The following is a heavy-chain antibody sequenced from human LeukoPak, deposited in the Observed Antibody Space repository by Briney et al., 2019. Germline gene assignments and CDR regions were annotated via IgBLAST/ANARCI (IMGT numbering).Heavy chain of an antibody. CDR2: IGAYNGNT. Sequence: ASVKVSCRASGYTFSDYGISWMRQAPGQGLEWMGWIGAYNGNTNFAQKFQGRVTMTTDTSTRTAYMELRSLRPDDTAVYYCARAGAVETSHFDVWGQGALAIVSS. D-gene: IGHD2-21*01. CDR3: ARAGAVETSHFDV. J-gene: IGHJ4*02. CDR1: GYTFSDYG. V-gene: IGHV1-18*01.